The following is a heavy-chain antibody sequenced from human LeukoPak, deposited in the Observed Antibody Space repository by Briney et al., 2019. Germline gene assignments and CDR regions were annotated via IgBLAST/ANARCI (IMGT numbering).Heavy chain of an antibody. D-gene: IGHD4-17*01. CDR1: GGSISSGGYY. Sequence: TLSLTCTVSGGSISSGGYYWSWIRQHPGKGLERIGYIYYSGSTYYNPSLKSRVTISVDTSKNQFSLKLSSVTAADTAVYYCAREPTVTVYDYYYGMDVWAKGPRSPSP. CDR2: IYYSGST. CDR3: AREPTVTVYDYYYGMDV. V-gene: IGHV4-31*03. J-gene: IGHJ6*02.